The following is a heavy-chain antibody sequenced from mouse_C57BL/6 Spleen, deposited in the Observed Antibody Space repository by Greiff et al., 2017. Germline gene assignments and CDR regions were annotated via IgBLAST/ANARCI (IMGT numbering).Heavy chain of an antibody. CDR1: GYTFTDYY. CDR3: ARSGGGYYWFAY. V-gene: IGHV1-76*01. CDR2: IYPGSGNT. D-gene: IGHD2-3*01. J-gene: IGHJ3*01. Sequence: VQLQQSGAELVRPGASVKLSCKASGYTFTDYYINWVKQRPGQGLEWIARIYPGSGNTYYNEKFKGKATLTAEKSSSTAYMQLSSLTSEDSAVYFCARSGGGYYWFAYWGQGTLVTVSA.